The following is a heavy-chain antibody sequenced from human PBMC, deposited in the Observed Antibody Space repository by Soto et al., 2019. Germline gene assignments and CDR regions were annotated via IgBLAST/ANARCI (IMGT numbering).Heavy chain of an antibody. CDR1: GYTFISYS. CDR2: INVGNGNT. Sequence: QVQFVQSGAEVKKPGASVKVSCQASGYTFISYSVHWVRQAPGQRLEWMGYINVGNGNTKYSQKLQGRVTITKDTSASTAYMELSSLRSEDTSMYYCARSVNVAFDYWGQGTLVTVSS. D-gene: IGHD3-3*01. J-gene: IGHJ4*02. CDR3: ARSVNVAFDY. V-gene: IGHV1-3*01.